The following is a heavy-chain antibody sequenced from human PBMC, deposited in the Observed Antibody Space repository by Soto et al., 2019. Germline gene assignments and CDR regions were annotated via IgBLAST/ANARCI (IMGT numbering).Heavy chain of an antibody. D-gene: IGHD3-22*01. Sequence: XGPTLANPPQTSPLPCNFSLFSLISGGMRVSWIRQPPGKALEWLARIDWDYDKFYSTSLKTRLTISKDTSKNQVVLTMTNMDPVDTATYYCARLGTYSDSTGYWGYYFDYCGQRTLVTVSS. V-gene: IGHV2-70*04. CDR1: LFSLISGGMR. J-gene: IGHJ4*02. CDR3: ARLGTYSDSTGYWGYYFDY. CDR2: IDWDYDK.